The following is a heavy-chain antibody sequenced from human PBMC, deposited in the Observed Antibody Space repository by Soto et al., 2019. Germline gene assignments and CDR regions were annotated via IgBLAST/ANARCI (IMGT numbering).Heavy chain of an antibody. CDR1: GFTFTTYA. Sequence: EVPLLESGGGLAQPGGSLRLSCAASGFTFTTYAMTWVRQAPAKGLEWVSSISGAGGGTYYADSVKGRFTISRDNSKDTLYLQMYQVRAGGTAAYFCARGPNFSPTMTTVADCGQG. D-gene: IGHD4-17*01. CDR2: ISGAGGGT. J-gene: IGHJ4*02. V-gene: IGHV3-23*01. CDR3: ARGPNFSPTMTTVAD.